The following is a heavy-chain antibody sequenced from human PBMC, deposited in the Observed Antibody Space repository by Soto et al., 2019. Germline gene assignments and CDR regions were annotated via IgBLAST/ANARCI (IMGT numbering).Heavy chain of an antibody. CDR2: IYRTGST. CDR1: GGSFTSNNW. D-gene: IGHD1-7*01. CDR3: ASRDPGTSVDY. Sequence: SETLSLTCAVSGGSFTSNNWWTWVRQPPGQGLEWIGEIYRTGSTNYNPSLKSRVTISLDKSENQFSLKVTSLTAADAAVYYCASRDPGTSVDYWGQGTLVTVYS. V-gene: IGHV4-4*02. J-gene: IGHJ4*02.